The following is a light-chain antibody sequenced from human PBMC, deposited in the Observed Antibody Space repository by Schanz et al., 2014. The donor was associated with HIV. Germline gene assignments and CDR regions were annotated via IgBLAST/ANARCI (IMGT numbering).Light chain of an antibody. CDR2: GAS. V-gene: IGKV3-20*01. CDR3: QQSGSSPQT. Sequence: EIVLTQSPGTLSLSPGERATLSCRASQSVSSSYLAWYQHKPGQAPRLLIYGASSRATGIPDRFSGSGSGTDFTLTITRLEPEDFAVYYCQQSGSSPQTFGQGTKVEIK. CDR1: QSVSSSY. J-gene: IGKJ1*01.